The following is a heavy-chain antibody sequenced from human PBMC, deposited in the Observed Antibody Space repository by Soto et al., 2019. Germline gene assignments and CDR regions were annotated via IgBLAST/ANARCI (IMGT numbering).Heavy chain of an antibody. Sequence: EVQLLESGGGLVQPGGSLRLSCAASGFTFSSYAMSWVRQAPGKGLEWVSAISGSGGTTYYADSVKGRFTISGDNSNNTLYLRMNSVRAEDTGVYYWAKDHRHWGQGTLVTVSS. CDR2: ISGSGGTT. V-gene: IGHV3-23*01. CDR1: GFTFSSYA. J-gene: IGHJ4*02. CDR3: AKDHRH.